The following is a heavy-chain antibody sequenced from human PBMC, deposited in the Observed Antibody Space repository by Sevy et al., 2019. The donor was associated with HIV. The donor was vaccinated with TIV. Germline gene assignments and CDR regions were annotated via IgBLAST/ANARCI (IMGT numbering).Heavy chain of an antibody. CDR3: ARDPGYYDILTVYYRPHFFDY. Sequence: SETLSLTCTVSGASLSSGDYYWSWIRQLPGKGLEGIGYIYYSGSTYYNPSLQSPLTISVDMSKNQFYLRLSSVTATDTAVYYWARDPGYYDILTVYYRPHFFDYWGQGILVTVSS. CDR2: IYYSGST. V-gene: IGHV4-30-4*01. J-gene: IGHJ4*02. D-gene: IGHD3-9*01. CDR1: GASLSSGDYY.